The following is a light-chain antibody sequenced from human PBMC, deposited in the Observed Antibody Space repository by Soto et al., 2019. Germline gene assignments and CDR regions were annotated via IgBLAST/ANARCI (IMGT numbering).Light chain of an antibody. CDR3: QSYDSDFVV. CDR2: ENN. J-gene: IGLJ2*01. Sequence: NFMLTQPHSVSESPGKTLSISCTRSSGSIANNYVQWYQQRPGSATTTVIYENNQRLSGVPDRFSGSTDGSSNSASLTISGLQTEDEADDYCQSYDSDFVVCGGGTKLNVL. CDR1: SGSIANNY. V-gene: IGLV6-57*04.